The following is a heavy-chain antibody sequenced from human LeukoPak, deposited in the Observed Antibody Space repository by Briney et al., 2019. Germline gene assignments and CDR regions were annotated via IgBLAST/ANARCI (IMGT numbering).Heavy chain of an antibody. D-gene: IGHD4/OR15-4a*01. Sequence: GGSLRLSCAASGFTFSTYSINWVRQAPGKGLEWVSAISGSGGSTYYADSVKGRFTISRDNSKNTLYLQMNSLKTEDTAVYYCTTSPLYGGFAYWGQGALVTVSS. CDR2: ISGSGGST. CDR1: GFTFSTYS. CDR3: TTSPLYGGFAY. J-gene: IGHJ4*02. V-gene: IGHV3-23*01.